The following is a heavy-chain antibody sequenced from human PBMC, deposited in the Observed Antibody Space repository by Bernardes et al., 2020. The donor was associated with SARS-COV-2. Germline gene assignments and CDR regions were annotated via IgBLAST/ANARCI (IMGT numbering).Heavy chain of an antibody. CDR1: GGSISSHY. CDR2: ISSSGST. D-gene: IGHD2-21*01. CDR3: ARALGIMLAPFDI. V-gene: IGHV4-59*11. Sequence: SKTLYLTCTVSGGSISSHYWTWIRQSPGKGLEWLGYISSSGSTNYNPSLRSRVTISVDTSKNQFSLKLNSVTAADTAMYYCARALGIMLAPFDIWGQGTMVTVSS. J-gene: IGHJ3*02.